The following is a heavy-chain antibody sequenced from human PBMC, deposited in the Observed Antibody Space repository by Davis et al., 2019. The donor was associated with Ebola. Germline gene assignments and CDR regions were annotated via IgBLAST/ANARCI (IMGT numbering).Heavy chain of an antibody. CDR2: IYYSGST. D-gene: IGHD3-9*01. Sequence: LRLSCTASGGSISSGGYYWSWIRQHPGKGLEWIGYIYYSGSTNYNPSLKSRVTISVDTSKNQFSLKLSSVTAADTAVYYCASNFDWTVFDYWGQGTLVTVSS. CDR1: GGSISSGGYY. V-gene: IGHV4-31*03. CDR3: ASNFDWTVFDY. J-gene: IGHJ4*02.